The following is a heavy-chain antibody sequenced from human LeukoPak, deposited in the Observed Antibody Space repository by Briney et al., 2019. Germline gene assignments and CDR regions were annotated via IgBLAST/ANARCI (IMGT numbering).Heavy chain of an antibody. D-gene: IGHD5-18*01. CDR3: ARRDSYGYFFDY. Sequence: GGSLRLSCAASGFTFSSYAMSWVRQAPGKGLEWVSRINTEGTSIAYADSVKGRFTISRNNAKNTVYLQMNSLRAEDTAVYYCARRDSYGYFFDYWGQGTLVTVSS. J-gene: IGHJ4*02. CDR2: INTEGTSI. CDR1: GFTFSSYA. V-gene: IGHV3-74*01.